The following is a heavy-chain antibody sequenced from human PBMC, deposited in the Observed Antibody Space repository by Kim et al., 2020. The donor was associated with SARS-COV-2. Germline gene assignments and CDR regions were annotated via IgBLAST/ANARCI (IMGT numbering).Heavy chain of an antibody. J-gene: IGHJ4*02. CDR1: GGSISSYY. D-gene: IGHD6-13*01. CDR3: ARCGGSSWYCDY. CDR2: IYYSGST. Sequence: SETLSLTCTVSGGSISSYYWSWIRQPPGKGLEWIGYIYYSGSTNYNPSLKSRVTISVDTSKNQFSLKLSSVTAADTAVYYCARCGGSSWYCDYWGQGTLV. V-gene: IGHV4-59*01.